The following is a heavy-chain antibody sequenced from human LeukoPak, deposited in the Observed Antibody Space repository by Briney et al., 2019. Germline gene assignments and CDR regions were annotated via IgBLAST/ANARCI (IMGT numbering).Heavy chain of an antibody. CDR3: ARDFVVVPAAIAILSGWFDP. Sequence: ASVKVSCKASGYTFTGYYMHWVRQAPGQGLEWMGWINPNSGGTDYAQKFQGRVTMTRDTSISTAYMELSRLRSDDTAVYYCARDFVVVPAAIAILSGWFDPWGQGTLVTVSS. D-gene: IGHD2-2*01. J-gene: IGHJ5*02. CDR1: GYTFTGYY. V-gene: IGHV1-2*02. CDR2: INPNSGGT.